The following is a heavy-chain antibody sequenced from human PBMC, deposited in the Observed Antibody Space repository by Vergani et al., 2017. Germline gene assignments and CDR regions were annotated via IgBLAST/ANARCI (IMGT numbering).Heavy chain of an antibody. J-gene: IGHJ6*02. CDR1: GFTFSSYA. V-gene: IGHV3-30*01. D-gene: IGHD2-15*01. CDR3: ARAYLGYCSGCSCLHYYGTYV. Sequence: QVQLVESGGGVVQPGRSLRLSCAASGFTFSSYAMHWVRQAPGKGLEWVAVISYDGSNKYYADYVKGRFTISRDNSKNTLYLQMNSLRAEDTAVYYCARAYLGYCSGCSCLHYYGTYVWGQASTVTVSS. CDR2: ISYDGSNK.